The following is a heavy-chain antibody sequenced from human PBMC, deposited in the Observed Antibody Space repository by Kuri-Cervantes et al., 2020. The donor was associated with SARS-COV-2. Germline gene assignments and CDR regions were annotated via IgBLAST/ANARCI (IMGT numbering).Heavy chain of an antibody. D-gene: IGHD2-15*01. J-gene: IGHJ4*02. Sequence: GSLRLSCAVYGGSFSGYYWGWIRQPPGKGLEWIGEINHSGSTNYNPSLKRRVAISVDTSKNQFSLKLSSVTAADTAVYYCASRYCSGGSCYGGPYYFDYWGQGTLVTVSS. CDR2: INHSGST. V-gene: IGHV4-34*01. CDR3: ASRYCSGGSCYGGPYYFDY. CDR1: GGSFSGYY.